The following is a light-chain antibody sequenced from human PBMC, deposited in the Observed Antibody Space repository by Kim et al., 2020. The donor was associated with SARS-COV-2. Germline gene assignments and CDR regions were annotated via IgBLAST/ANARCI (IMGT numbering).Light chain of an antibody. V-gene: IGKV1-5*01. CDR2: DVS. CDR1: QSISSW. Sequence: IQMTQSPPTLSASVGDRVTITCRASQSISSWLAWYQQKPGKAPTLLIHDVSTLESGVPSRFSGSGSGTEFTLIISSLQPDDFATYYCQQYDTCWTFGQGTKVDIK. CDR3: QQYDTCWT. J-gene: IGKJ1*01.